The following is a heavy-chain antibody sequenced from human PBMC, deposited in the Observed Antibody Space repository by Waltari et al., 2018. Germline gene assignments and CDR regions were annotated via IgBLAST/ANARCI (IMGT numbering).Heavy chain of an antibody. CDR1: GGSISSSNW. CDR3: ARDSYSSSWYWVDY. CDR2: IYQSRST. V-gene: IGHV4-4*02. D-gene: IGHD6-13*01. Sequence: QVQLQESGPGLVKPSGTLSLTCAVSGGSISSSNWWSWVRQPPGKGLEWSGEIYQSRSTNYNPSLKRRVTISVDKSNNQFSLKLSSVTASDTAVYYCARDSYSSSWYWVDYWGQGTLVTVSS. J-gene: IGHJ4*02.